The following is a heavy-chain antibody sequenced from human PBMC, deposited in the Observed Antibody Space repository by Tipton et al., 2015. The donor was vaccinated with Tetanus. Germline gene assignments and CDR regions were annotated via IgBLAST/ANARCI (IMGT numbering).Heavy chain of an antibody. Sequence: LSLTCAVSGGSISSGDYSWSWIRQPPGKGLEWVSVMYSGGDTYYVDSVKGRFSISRDNAKNTLYLQMNSLRVEDTAVYYCVRDGGSSGWLAYWGQGTLVTVSS. J-gene: IGHJ4*02. D-gene: IGHD6-19*01. CDR3: VRDGGSSGWLAY. V-gene: IGHV3-53*01. CDR1: GGSISSGDYS. CDR2: MYSGGDT.